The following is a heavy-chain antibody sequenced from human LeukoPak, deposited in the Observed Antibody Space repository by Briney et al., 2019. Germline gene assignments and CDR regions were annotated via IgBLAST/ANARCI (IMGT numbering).Heavy chain of an antibody. Sequence: GGSLRLSCAASGFTFDDYAMHWVRQAPGKGLEWVSLISGDGGSTYYADSVKGRFTISRDNSKNSLYLQMNSLRTEDTALYYCAKVLGYYESSGYYQEGGFDYWGQGTLVTVSS. D-gene: IGHD3-22*01. J-gene: IGHJ4*02. CDR3: AKVLGYYESSGYYQEGGFDY. V-gene: IGHV3-43*02. CDR1: GFTFDDYA. CDR2: ISGDGGST.